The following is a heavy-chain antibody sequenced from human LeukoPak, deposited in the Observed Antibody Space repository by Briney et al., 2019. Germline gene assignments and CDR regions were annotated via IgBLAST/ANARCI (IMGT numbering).Heavy chain of an antibody. V-gene: IGHV3-23*01. D-gene: IGHD3-9*01. CDR2: ISGSGGST. CDR1: GFTFSSYA. Sequence: GGSLRLSCAASGFTFSSYAMSWVPQAPGKGLEWVSAISGSGGSTYYADSVKGQFTISLDNSKNTLYLQMNSPRAEDTAVYDGAKTQDDILNGLGIWLYFQHWGQGTLVTVSS. CDR3: AKTQDDILNGLGIWLYFQH. J-gene: IGHJ1*01.